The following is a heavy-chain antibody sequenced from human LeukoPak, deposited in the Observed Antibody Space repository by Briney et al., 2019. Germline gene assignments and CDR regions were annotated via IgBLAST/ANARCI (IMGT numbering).Heavy chain of an antibody. CDR3: VPRITIFGVVIADYFAY. Sequence: KPSETLSLTCTVSGGSISSSSYYWGWIRQPPGKGLEWIGSIYYSGSTYYNPSLKSRVTISVDTSKNQFSLKLSSVTAADTAVYYCVPRITIFGVVIADYFAYWGQGTLVTVSS. CDR1: GGSISSSSYY. J-gene: IGHJ4*02. D-gene: IGHD3-3*01. V-gene: IGHV4-39*01. CDR2: IYYSGST.